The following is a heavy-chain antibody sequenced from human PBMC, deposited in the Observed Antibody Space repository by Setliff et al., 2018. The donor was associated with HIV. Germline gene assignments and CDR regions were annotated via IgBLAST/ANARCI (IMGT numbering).Heavy chain of an antibody. D-gene: IGHD4-17*01. J-gene: IGHJ6*03. CDR1: GYIFSTYG. CDR3: AKTTPQPHYYYYVDV. Sequence: ASVKVSCKASGYIFSTYGISWVRQAPGQGLEWMGWISASNGNTHYAQKVQGRVTLTTGTSTNTAYMELRSLRSDDAAVYYCAKTTPQPHYYYYVDVWGKGTTVTVSS. V-gene: IGHV1-18*01. CDR2: ISASNGNT.